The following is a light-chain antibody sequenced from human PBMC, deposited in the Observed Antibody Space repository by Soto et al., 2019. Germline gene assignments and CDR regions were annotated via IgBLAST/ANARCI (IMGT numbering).Light chain of an antibody. CDR1: QGVSSA. CDR3: QHFQRDPVT. CDR2: DGS. Sequence: AIQLTQSPSSLSASVGDRVTITCRASQGVSSALAWYQQKPGKPPKVLIYDGSSLQSGVPLRFRGSGSGTEFTLTLTGLQPEDFGSYYCQHFQRDPVTYGQGTRLEIK. V-gene: IGKV1-13*02. J-gene: IGKJ5*01.